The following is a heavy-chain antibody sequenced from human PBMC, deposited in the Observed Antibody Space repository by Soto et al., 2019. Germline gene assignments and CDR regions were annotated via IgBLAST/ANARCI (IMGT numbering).Heavy chain of an antibody. D-gene: IGHD2-2*01. J-gene: IGHJ4*02. CDR3: AKVVPNDCSSITCRYFDC. V-gene: IGHV3-30-3*01. CDR1: GFTFSSYA. CDR2: ISYDGSNK. Sequence: GGSLRLSCAASGFTFSSYAMHWVRQAPGKGLEWVAVISYDGSNKYYADSVKGRFTISRDSSKNTLYLQMNILRVEDTAMYYCAKVVPNDCSSITCRYFDCWGLGTLVTVSS.